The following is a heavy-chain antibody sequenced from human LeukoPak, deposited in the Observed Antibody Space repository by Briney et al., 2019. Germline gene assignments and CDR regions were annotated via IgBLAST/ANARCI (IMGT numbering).Heavy chain of an antibody. CDR2: INHSGST. Sequence: SETLSLTCAVYGGSFSGYYWSWIRQPPGKGLEWIGEINHSGSTNYNPSLKSRVTISVDTSKNQFSLKLSSVTAADTAVYYCARDLSLPYCGTNCYSGFDYWGQGILVTVSS. J-gene: IGHJ4*02. V-gene: IGHV4-34*01. CDR1: GGSFSGYY. CDR3: ARDLSLPYCGTNCYSGFDY. D-gene: IGHD2-15*01.